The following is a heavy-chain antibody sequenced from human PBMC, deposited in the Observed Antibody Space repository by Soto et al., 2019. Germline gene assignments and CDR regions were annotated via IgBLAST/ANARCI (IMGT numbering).Heavy chain of an antibody. J-gene: IGHJ4*02. CDR1: GFTVSNNY. CDR2: IQDGGSI. CDR3: ARGEGSGSNALGH. Sequence: EVLLEESGGGFVQPGGSLRLSCAASGFTVSNNYMTWVRQAPGKGLEWVAFIQDGGSISYADSVSDRFTISRDNSKNTVFLEMNNLRPEDTAVYFCARGEGSGSNALGHWGQGTLVTVSS. D-gene: IGHD3-16*01. V-gene: IGHV3-66*01.